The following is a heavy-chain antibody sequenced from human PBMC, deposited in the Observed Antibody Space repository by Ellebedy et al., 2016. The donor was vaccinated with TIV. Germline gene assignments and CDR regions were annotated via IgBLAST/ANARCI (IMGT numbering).Heavy chain of an antibody. CDR3: ARANTAMVRRNHMDV. Sequence: GESLKISCAASGFAFSSNGMSWVRQAPGKGLEWVSGISGSGDTYYADSVKGRFTISRDNSKNTLYLQMNSLRAEDTAVYYCARANTAMVRRNHMDVWGQGTTVTVSS. CDR2: ISGSGDT. J-gene: IGHJ6*02. D-gene: IGHD5-18*01. CDR1: GFAFSSNG. V-gene: IGHV3-23*01.